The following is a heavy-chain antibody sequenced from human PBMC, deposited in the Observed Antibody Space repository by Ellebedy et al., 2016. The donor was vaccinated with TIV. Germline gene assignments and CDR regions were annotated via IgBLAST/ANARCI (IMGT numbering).Heavy chain of an antibody. V-gene: IGHV4-34*01. Sequence: SQTLSLTCAVYGGSFSGYYWSWIRQPPGKGLEWIGEINHSGSTNYNPSLKSRVTISVDTSKNQFSLKLSSVTAADTAVYYCARGHYSFRNYYGMDVWGQGTTVTVSS. CDR3: ARGHYSFRNYYGMDV. CDR1: GGSFSGYY. CDR2: INHSGST. J-gene: IGHJ6*02. D-gene: IGHD3-10*01.